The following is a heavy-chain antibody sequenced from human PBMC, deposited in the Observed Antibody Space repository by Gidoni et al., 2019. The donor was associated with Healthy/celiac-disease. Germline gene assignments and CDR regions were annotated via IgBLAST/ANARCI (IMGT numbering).Heavy chain of an antibody. D-gene: IGHD2-8*02. CDR2: ISSSSSYI. J-gene: IGHJ4*02. CDR1: GFTFSSYS. Sequence: EVQLVESGGGLVKPGGSLRLSCAASGFTFSSYSMNWVRQAPGKGLEWVSSISSSSSYIYYADSVKGRFTISRDNANNSLYLQMNSLRAEDTAVYYCARGRSHLWYYFDYWGQGTLVTVSS. V-gene: IGHV3-21*01. CDR3: ARGRSHLWYYFDY.